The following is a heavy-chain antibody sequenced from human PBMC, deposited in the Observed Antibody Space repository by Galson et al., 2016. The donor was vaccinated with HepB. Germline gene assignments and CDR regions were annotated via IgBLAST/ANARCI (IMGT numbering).Heavy chain of an antibody. V-gene: IGHV3-30-3*01. CDR2: ISYDGSKK. CDR1: GFTFSSYA. J-gene: IGHJ3*02. D-gene: IGHD3-22*01. CDR3: ARERARTFYYDSSGYRWAFDI. Sequence: SLRLSCAASGFTFSSYAMHWVRQAPGKGPEWVAGISYDGSKKYYADSVQGRFTISRDNSKNTLYLQMNSLRVEDTAMYYCARERARTFYYDSSGYRWAFDIWGQGTMVTVSS.